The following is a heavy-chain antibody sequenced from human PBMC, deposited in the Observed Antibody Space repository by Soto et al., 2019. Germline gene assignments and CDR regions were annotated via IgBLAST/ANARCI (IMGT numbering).Heavy chain of an antibody. CDR1: GFTFSTYA. CDR2: ISTRAGNT. J-gene: IGHJ6*03. V-gene: IGHV3-21*01. D-gene: IGHD7-27*01. CDR3: ARFSDSGTGEYNYYMDV. Sequence: EVQLVESGGGLVKPGGSLRLSCAASGFTFSTYAVNWVRQAPGKGLEWVSSISTRAGNTYYADSVKGRFTISRDNAKKSLDLQMISLRAEDTAVYYCARFSDSGTGEYNYYMDVWGKGTTVTVSS.